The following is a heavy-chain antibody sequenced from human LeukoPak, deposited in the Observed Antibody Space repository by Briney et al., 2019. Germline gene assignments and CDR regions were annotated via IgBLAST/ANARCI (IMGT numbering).Heavy chain of an antibody. CDR3: ASSPLSTESSTWFHFDY. CDR2: ISYDGSNK. D-gene: IGHD6-13*01. CDR1: GFTFSTYG. V-gene: IGHV3-30*03. Sequence: GGSLRLSCAASGFTFSTYGMHWVRQAPGKGLQWVAVISYDGSNKYYADSVKGRFTISRDKSKNTVYLQMDSLRAEDTAVYYCASSPLSTESSTWFHFDYWGQGTLVTVSS. J-gene: IGHJ4*02.